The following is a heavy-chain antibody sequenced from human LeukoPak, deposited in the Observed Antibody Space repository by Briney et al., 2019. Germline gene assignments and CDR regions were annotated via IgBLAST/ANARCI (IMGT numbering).Heavy chain of an antibody. CDR2: IYPTGNT. D-gene: IGHD3-22*01. CDR3: ARLKFYDSTGYSPGYYMDV. V-gene: IGHV4-4*07. J-gene: IGHJ6*03. CDR1: GGAIISYY. Sequence: PSETLPLTCSVSGGAIISYYWSWIRQPAGKGPEWIGRIYPTGNTDYNPSLKTRVTMSTDLSKKQFSLRLRSVTAADTAVYYCARLKFYDSTGYSPGYYMDVWGKGTAVTVSS.